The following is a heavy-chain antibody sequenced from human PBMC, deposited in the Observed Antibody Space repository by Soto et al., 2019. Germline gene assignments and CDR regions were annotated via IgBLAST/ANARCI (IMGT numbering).Heavy chain of an antibody. Sequence: ASETLSLTCSFSGDSVTSHYLTWIRQSPEKGLEWIGYMHYTGFSHYNPSLKSRLTISRDNAKNSLYLQMNSLRAEDTAVYYCARVVRYPPRFDYWGQGTLVTVSS. V-gene: IGHV4-59*02. CDR2: MHYTGFS. CDR3: ARVVRYPPRFDY. CDR1: GDSVTSHY. J-gene: IGHJ4*02. D-gene: IGHD3-9*01.